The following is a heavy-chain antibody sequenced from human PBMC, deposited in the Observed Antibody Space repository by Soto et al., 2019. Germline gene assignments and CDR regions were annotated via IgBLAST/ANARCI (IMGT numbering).Heavy chain of an antibody. D-gene: IGHD3-22*01. CDR1: GGTFSSYA. Sequence: SLKVSCKASGGTFSSYAISWVRQAPGQGLEWMGGIIPIFGTANYAQKFQGRVTITADESTSTAYMELSSLRSEDTAVYYCASTDYYDSSGYYYEAAYWGQGTLVTVSS. J-gene: IGHJ4*02. CDR2: IIPIFGTA. CDR3: ASTDYYDSSGYYYEAAY. V-gene: IGHV1-69*13.